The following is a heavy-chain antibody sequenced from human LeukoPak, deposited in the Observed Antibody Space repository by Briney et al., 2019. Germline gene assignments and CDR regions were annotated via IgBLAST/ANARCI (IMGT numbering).Heavy chain of an antibody. Sequence: PGGSLRLSCAASGFTFSSYWMSWVRQAPGKGLEWVANIKEDGSETYYVDSVKGRFTISRDNAKNLLYLEMNSLRAEDAALYYCARVDGSSSCPDYWGQGTPVTVSS. V-gene: IGHV3-7*01. CDR1: GFTFSSYW. CDR2: IKEDGSET. D-gene: IGHD6-19*01. CDR3: ARVDGSSSCPDY. J-gene: IGHJ4*02.